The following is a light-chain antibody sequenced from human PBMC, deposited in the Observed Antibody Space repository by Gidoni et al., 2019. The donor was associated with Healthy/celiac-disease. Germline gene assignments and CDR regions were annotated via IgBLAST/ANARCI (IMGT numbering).Light chain of an antibody. CDR2: DAA. CDR1: QSVSSY. Sequence: EIVLTQSPATLSLSPGERATLSCRASQSVSSYLAWYQQKPGQAPRLLLYDAANRATSIPARFSGSGSGTDFTLTISSLEPEDFAVYYCQQRSNWSPYTFXQXTKLEIK. V-gene: IGKV3-11*01. J-gene: IGKJ2*01. CDR3: QQRSNWSPYT.